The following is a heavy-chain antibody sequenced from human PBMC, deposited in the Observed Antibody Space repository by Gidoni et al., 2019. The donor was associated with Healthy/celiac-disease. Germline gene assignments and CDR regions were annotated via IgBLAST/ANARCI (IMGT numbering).Heavy chain of an antibody. Sequence: EVQLVESGGGLVQPGGSLRLSCAASGFPFISYWMSWVRQAPGKGLEWVANIKQDGSEKYYVDSVKGRFTISRDNAKNSLYLQMNSLRAEDTAVYYCARDLNFWSGYLYGMDVWGQGTTVTVSS. CDR3: ARDLNFWSGYLYGMDV. CDR2: IKQDGSEK. J-gene: IGHJ6*02. V-gene: IGHV3-7*01. D-gene: IGHD3-3*01. CDR1: GFPFISYW.